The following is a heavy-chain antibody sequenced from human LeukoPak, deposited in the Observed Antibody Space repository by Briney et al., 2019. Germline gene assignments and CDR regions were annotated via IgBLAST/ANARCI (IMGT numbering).Heavy chain of an antibody. V-gene: IGHV3-23*01. CDR1: GFTFSSHA. J-gene: IGHJ3*02. D-gene: IGHD2-2*01. CDR3: ARRGGTSGWGAFDI. Sequence: GGSLRLSCAASGFTFSSHAMNWVRQPPGKGLDWVSSIDKSGDGAFYADSAKGRFTISRDNSKNTLYLQMNSLRREDTAVYYCARRGGTSGWGAFDIWGQGTMVTVSS. CDR2: IDKSGDGA.